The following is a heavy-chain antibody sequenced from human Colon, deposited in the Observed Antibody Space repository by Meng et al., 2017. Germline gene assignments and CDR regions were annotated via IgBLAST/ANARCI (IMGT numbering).Heavy chain of an antibody. D-gene: IGHD3-16*01. CDR2: INHSGST. Sequence: VQLQKWGAGLLKPSETLSLTCAVYGGSFIGYYWSWIRQPPGKGLEWIGEINHSGSTNYNPSLKSRVTISVDTSKNQFSLKLSSVTAADTAVYYCARIRPRLGGKTFDPWGQGTLVTVSS. CDR1: GGSFIGYY. J-gene: IGHJ5*02. V-gene: IGHV4-34*01. CDR3: ARIRPRLGGKTFDP.